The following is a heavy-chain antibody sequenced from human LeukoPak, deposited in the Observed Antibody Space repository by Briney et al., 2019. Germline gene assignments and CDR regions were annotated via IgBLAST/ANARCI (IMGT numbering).Heavy chain of an antibody. CDR2: MNPHSGNT. V-gene: IGHV1-8*01. D-gene: IGHD2-21*02. CDR3: ARVSPPRAYCGGDCSNNWFDP. CDR1: GYTFTNLD. Sequence: ASVKVSCKASGYTFTNLDINWVRQATGQGLEWMGWMNPHSGNTAYVQKFQGRVTMTRNTSISTAYMELSSLRSEDTAVYYCARVSPPRAYCGGDCSNNWFDPWGQGTLVTVSS. J-gene: IGHJ5*02.